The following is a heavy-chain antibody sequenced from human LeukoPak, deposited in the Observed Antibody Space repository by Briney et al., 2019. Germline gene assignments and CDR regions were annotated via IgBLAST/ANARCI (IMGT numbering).Heavy chain of an antibody. D-gene: IGHD3-22*01. CDR2: IIGYSDNT. CDR3: ARGHYYDSSGYYHFDY. J-gene: IGHJ4*02. CDR1: GYTFSRYG. V-gene: IGHV1-18*01. Sequence: ASVKVSCKTSGYTFSRYGISWARQAPGQGLEWMGCIIGYSDNTKYAQNLQGRVTMTTDTSTSTAYMELRSLTSDDTAVNYCARGHYYDSSGYYHFDYWGQGTLVTVSS.